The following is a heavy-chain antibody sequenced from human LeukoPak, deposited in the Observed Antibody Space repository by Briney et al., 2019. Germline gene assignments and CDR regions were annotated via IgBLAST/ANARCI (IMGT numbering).Heavy chain of an antibody. Sequence: GGSLRLSCAASGFTFSDYYMSLIRQAPGKGLEWVSYISSSGSTIYYAYSVKGRFTISRDNAKNSLYLQMNNLRVEDTAVYYCAKDQPIGYNYGYPFDNWGQGALVTVSS. CDR1: GFTFSDYY. CDR2: ISSSGSTI. D-gene: IGHD5-18*01. J-gene: IGHJ4*02. V-gene: IGHV3-11*04. CDR3: AKDQPIGYNYGYPFDN.